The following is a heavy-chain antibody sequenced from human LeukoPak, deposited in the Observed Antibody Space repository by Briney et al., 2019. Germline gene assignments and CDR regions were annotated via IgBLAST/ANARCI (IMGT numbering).Heavy chain of an antibody. CDR3: ARDCGFGYDYGDYVTIGSY. D-gene: IGHD4-17*01. V-gene: IGHV3-21*01. CDR1: GFTFSSYS. CDR2: ISSSSSYI. Sequence: PGGSLRLSCGASGFTFSSYSMNWVRQAPGKGLEWVSSISSSSSYIYYADSVKGRFTISRDNAKNSLYLQMNSLRAEDTAVYYCARDCGFGYDYGDYVTIGSYWGQGTLVTVSS. J-gene: IGHJ4*02.